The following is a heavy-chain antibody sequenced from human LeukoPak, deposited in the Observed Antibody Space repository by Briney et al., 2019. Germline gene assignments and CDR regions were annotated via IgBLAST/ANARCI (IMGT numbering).Heavy chain of an antibody. CDR3: ARAYGYSTGWYLSD. D-gene: IGHD6-19*01. V-gene: IGHV4-30-4*01. J-gene: IGHJ4*02. CDR1: GGSMSSYY. Sequence: SETLSLTCIVSGGSMSSYYWSWIRQPPGKGLEWIGYIYSSGSTYYNPSLKSRVIISVDTSKNQFSLKLSSVTAADTAVYYCARAYGYSTGWYLSDWGQGTLVTVSS. CDR2: IYSSGST.